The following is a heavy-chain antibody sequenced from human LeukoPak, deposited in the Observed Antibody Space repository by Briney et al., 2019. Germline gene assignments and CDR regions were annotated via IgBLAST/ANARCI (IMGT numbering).Heavy chain of an antibody. V-gene: IGHV3-66*01. CDR2: IYSDGRT. Sequence: GGSLRLSCAASRFTVSSNYMNWVRQAPGKGLEWVSLIYSDGRTYYAESVRGRFTISRDNSENTLYLQLNNLRAEDTAVYYWARGYCSGASCYAFDPWGQGTLVTVSS. CDR3: ARGYCSGASCYAFDP. CDR1: RFTVSSNY. J-gene: IGHJ5*02. D-gene: IGHD2-15*01.